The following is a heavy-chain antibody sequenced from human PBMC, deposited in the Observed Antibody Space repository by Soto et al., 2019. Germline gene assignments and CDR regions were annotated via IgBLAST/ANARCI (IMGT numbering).Heavy chain of an antibody. CDR2: ISSSSSYI. D-gene: IGHD2-2*01. CDR1: GFTFSSYS. J-gene: IGHJ4*02. V-gene: IGHV3-21*01. CDR3: AKLSGGYCSSTSCYGDFDY. Sequence: EVQLVESGGGLVKPGGSLRLSCAASGFTFSSYSMNWVRQAPGKGLEWVSSISSSSSYIYYADSVKGRFTISRDNAKNPLYMQMNSLRAEDTAVYYCAKLSGGYCSSTSCYGDFDYWGQGTLGTVSS.